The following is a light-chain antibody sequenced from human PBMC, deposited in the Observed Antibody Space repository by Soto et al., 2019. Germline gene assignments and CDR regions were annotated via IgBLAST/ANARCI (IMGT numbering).Light chain of an antibody. CDR1: QSVSSSY. V-gene: IGKV3-20*01. CDR3: QQYGSSPPLIT. Sequence: EIVLTQSPGTLSLSPGERASLSCRASQSVSSSYFAWYQQKPGQAPRLLIYGASSRATGIPDRFSGSGSGTDFTLTISRLEPEDFAVYYCQQYGSSPPLITFGQGTRLEI. J-gene: IGKJ5*01. CDR2: GAS.